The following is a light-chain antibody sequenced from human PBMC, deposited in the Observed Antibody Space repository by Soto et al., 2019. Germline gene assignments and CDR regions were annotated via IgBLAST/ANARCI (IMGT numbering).Light chain of an antibody. CDR2: GAS. CDR3: QQYGSSPQT. Sequence: EIVLTQSPGTLSLSPGEIATLSCSASQSVSSNYLAWYQQKPGQAPRLLISGASSRAADIPDRFSGSGSGTDFTLTISRLEPEDFAVYYCQQYGSSPQTFGQGTKVDIK. CDR1: QSVSSNY. J-gene: IGKJ1*01. V-gene: IGKV3-20*01.